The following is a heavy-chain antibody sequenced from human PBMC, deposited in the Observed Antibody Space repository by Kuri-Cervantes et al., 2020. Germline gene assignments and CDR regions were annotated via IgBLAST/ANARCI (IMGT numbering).Heavy chain of an antibody. V-gene: IGHV1-46*01. CDR3: AQELGYCSSTSCYGYYYYGMNV. J-gene: IGHJ6*02. Sequence: ASVKVSCKASGYTFTSYYMHWVRQAPGQGLEWMGIINPSGGSTSYAQKFQGRVTMTRDTSTSTVYMELSSLRSEDTAVYYCAQELGYCSSTSCYGYYYYGMNVWGQGTTVTVSS. CDR2: INPSGGST. CDR1: GYTFTSYY. D-gene: IGHD2-2*01.